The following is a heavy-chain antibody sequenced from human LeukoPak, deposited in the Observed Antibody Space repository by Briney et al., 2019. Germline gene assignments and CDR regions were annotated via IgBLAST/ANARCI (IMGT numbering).Heavy chain of an antibody. CDR2: IKQDGSEK. CDR1: GFTFSNYW. V-gene: IGHV3-7*01. CDR3: ARSNWGGKEFDY. D-gene: IGHD7-27*01. Sequence: GGSLRLSCAASGFTFSNYWMSWVRQAPGKGLEWVVSIKQDGSEKFYVDSVKGRFTIPRDNAKNSLYLQMNSLRAEDTAVYYCARSNWGGKEFDYWGQGTLVTVSS. J-gene: IGHJ4*02.